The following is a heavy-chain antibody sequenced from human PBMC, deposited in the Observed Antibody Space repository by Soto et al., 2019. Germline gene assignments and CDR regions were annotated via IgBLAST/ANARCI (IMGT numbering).Heavy chain of an antibody. V-gene: IGHV3-23*01. CDR2: ITGSGGGT. Sequence: EVQLLESGGGLLQPGGSLRLSCTASGFTFSNYAMTWVRQAPGKGMEWVSTITGSGGGTYYADSVTGRVTISSVNSKNALYLPMPNLRADVTAVFYCAKEMIASTVADFFDYWGQGTVVSVSS. J-gene: IGHJ4*02. CDR3: AKEMIASTVADFFDY. CDR1: GFTFSNYA. D-gene: IGHD6-19*01.